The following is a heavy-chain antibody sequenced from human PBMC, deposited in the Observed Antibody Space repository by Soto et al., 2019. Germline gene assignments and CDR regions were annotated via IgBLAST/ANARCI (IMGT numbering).Heavy chain of an antibody. D-gene: IGHD2-15*01. Sequence: GGSLRLSCEVSGITFSSFWVTWVRQPPGTGLEWVANINPDGSEEYYVDSVKGRFTISRDNAKNSLYLQMDNLRAEDTAVYYCARPYCFGGPYYSPPDYWGQGTLVTVSS. CDR1: GITFSSFW. CDR2: INPDGSEE. J-gene: IGHJ4*02. V-gene: IGHV3-7*01. CDR3: ARPYCFGGPYYSPPDY.